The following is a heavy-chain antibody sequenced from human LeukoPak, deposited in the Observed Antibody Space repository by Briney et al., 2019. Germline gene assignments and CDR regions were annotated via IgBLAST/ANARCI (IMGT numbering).Heavy chain of an antibody. J-gene: IGHJ4*02. V-gene: IGHV3-23*01. D-gene: IGHD4-17*01. CDR1: GFTFRSYA. Sequence: GGSLRLSCAASGFTFRSYAMSWVRQAPGKGLEWVSAISGSGGSTYYADPVKGRFTISRDNSKNTLYLQMNRLRAEDTAVYYCANPHEHGDFKGYWGQGTLVTVSS. CDR2: ISGSGGST. CDR3: ANPHEHGDFKGY.